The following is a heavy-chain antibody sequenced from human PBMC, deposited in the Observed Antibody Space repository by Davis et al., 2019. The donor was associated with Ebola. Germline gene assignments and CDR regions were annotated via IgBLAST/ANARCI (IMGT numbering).Heavy chain of an antibody. CDR2: ISYDGSNK. CDR1: GFTFSSYG. J-gene: IGHJ6*02. Sequence: PGGSLRLSCAASGFTFSSYGMHWVRQAPGKGLEWVAVISYDGSNKYYADSVKGRFTILRDNSKNTLYLQMNRLRAEDTAVYFCARDWGTYSNYDIHYFYGMDVWGQGTTVTVSS. D-gene: IGHD4-11*01. CDR3: ARDWGTYSNYDIHYFYGMDV. V-gene: IGHV3-30*03.